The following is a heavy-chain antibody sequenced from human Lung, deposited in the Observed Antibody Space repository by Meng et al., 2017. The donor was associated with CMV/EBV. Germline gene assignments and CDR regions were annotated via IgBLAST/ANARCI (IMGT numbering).Heavy chain of an antibody. CDR1: GFSFGTYG. CDR2: IRYDGSNT. CDR3: AKGLSNYDSWGGCDH. J-gene: IGHJ4*02. V-gene: IGHV3-30*02. D-gene: IGHD3-3*01. Sequence: LSLTCAASGFSFGTYGMHWVRQAPGKGLEWVSFIRYDGSNTYYADSVKGRFSISRDNSENMLYLQMGSLRPEDTAVYYCAKGLSNYDSWGGCDHWGQGTLVTVSS.